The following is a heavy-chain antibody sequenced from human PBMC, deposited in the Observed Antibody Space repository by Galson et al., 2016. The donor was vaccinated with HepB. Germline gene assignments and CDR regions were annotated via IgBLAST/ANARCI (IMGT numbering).Heavy chain of an antibody. CDR3: VYNSPRQQLAPKNYLDFYMDV. CDR2: IYWDDDN. V-gene: IGHV2-5*04. CDR1: GFSLATSGVS. Sequence: PALVKPTQTLTLTCTFSGFSLATSGVSVGWIRQPPGKALERLALIYWDDDNRYSPSLNTRLTITKDTSKNQVILTMTNMDPVDTGTYYCVYNSPRQQLAPKNYLDFYMDVGGKGTPVTVSS. D-gene: IGHD6-13*01. J-gene: IGHJ6*03.